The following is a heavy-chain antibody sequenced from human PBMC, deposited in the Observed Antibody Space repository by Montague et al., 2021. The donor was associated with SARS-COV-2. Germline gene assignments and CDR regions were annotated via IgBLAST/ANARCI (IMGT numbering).Heavy chain of an antibody. CDR2: INHSGST. D-gene: IGHD5-24*01. V-gene: IGHV4-34*01. J-gene: IGHJ4*02. CDR3: ARRGRRWLQLSPPYYFDY. CDR1: GGSFSDYY. Sequence: SETLSLTCAVYGGSFSDYYWSWIRQPPGKGLEWIGEINHSGSTNYNPSLKSRVTISVDTSKNQFSLKLSSVTAADTAVYYCARRGRRWLQLSPPYYFDYWGQGTLVTVSS.